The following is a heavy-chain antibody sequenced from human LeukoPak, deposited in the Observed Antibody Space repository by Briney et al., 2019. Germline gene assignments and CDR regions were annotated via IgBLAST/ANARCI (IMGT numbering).Heavy chain of an antibody. J-gene: IGHJ4*02. D-gene: IGHD1-26*01. V-gene: IGHV4-59*01. CDR1: GGSISSYY. CDR3: ARGRGSYGPYYFDY. CDR2: TRYTGST. Sequence: SETLSLTCTVSGGSISSYYWSWIRQPPGKGLEWIGYTRYTGSTNYNPSLKSRVTISLDMSKNRFSLKLSSVTAADTAVYYCARGRGSYGPYYFDYWGQRTLVTVSS.